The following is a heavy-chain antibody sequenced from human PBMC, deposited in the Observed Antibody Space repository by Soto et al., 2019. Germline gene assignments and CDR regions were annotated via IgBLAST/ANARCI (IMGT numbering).Heavy chain of an antibody. CDR1: GFTFSSYT. D-gene: IGHD3-10*01. CDR2: ISLSGSDM. J-gene: IGHJ4*02. V-gene: IGHV3-48*01. Sequence: GGSLRLSCAASGFTFSSYTMNWVRQAPGKGLEWVSYISLSGSDMYYAGSVKGRFTISRDNAKNSLSLQMNSLGAEDTAVYYCVRDHIWSFDYWGQGTPVTVSS. CDR3: VRDHIWSFDY.